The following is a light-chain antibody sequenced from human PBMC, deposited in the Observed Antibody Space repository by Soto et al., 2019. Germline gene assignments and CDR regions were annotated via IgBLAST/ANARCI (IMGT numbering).Light chain of an antibody. V-gene: IGLV7-43*01. CDR2: STD. CDR3: LLYYGGAVV. Sequence: QAVVPQEPSLTVSPGGTVTLTCASSTGTVTSGHYPNWLQQKPGQAPRALIYSTDTRHSWTPARFSGSLLGGKAALTLSGVQPEEEADYYCLLYYGGAVVFGGGTKLTVL. CDR1: TGTVTSGHY. J-gene: IGLJ2*01.